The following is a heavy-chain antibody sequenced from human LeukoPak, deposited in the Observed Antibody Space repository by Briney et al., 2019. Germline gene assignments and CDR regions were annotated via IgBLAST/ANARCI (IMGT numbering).Heavy chain of an antibody. CDR3: AKTGGYYSASTPDY. CDR2: ISGGGGST. CDR1: GLTFSSYA. D-gene: IGHD6-19*01. Sequence: PGGSLRLSCAASGLTFSSYAMSCVRQAPGKGLEWVSVISGGGGSTHYADSVKGRCTISRDNSKNTLYLQMNSLRAEDTAVYYCAKTGGYYSASTPDYWGQGTLVTVSS. J-gene: IGHJ4*02. V-gene: IGHV3-23*01.